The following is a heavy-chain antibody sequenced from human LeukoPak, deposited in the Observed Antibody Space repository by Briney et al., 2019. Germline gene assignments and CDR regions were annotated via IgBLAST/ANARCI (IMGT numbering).Heavy chain of an antibody. J-gene: IGHJ4*02. Sequence: ETLSLTCTVSGGTFSDSGYYWVWLRQAPGMGREWVVSLYYGGSTYDDPSRSSRVTICVDTSKNQFSLKLSSVTAADTAVYYCARLKTTADYWGQGPLVTVSS. CDR1: GGTFSDSGYY. D-gene: IGHD4-17*01. CDR2: LYYGGST. CDR3: ARLKTTADY. V-gene: IGHV4-39*01.